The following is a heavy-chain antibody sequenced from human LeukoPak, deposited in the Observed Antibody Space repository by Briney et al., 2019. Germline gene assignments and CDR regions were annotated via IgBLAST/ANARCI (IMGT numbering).Heavy chain of an antibody. CDR1: GGTFSSYA. Sequence: SVKVSCKASGGTFSSYAISWVRQAPGQGLEWMGRIIPILGIANYAQKFQGRVTITADKSTSTAYMELSSLRSEDTAVYYCARTYYDFWSGIGPYYYYGMDVWGQGTTVTVSS. D-gene: IGHD3-3*01. V-gene: IGHV1-69*04. J-gene: IGHJ6*02. CDR2: IIPILGIA. CDR3: ARTYYDFWSGIGPYYYYGMDV.